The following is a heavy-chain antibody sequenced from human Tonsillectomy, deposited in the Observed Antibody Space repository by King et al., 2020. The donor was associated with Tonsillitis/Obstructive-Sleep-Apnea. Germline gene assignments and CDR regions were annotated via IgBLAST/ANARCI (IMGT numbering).Heavy chain of an antibody. J-gene: IGHJ4*02. CDR3: ARDLRSLWGSSSFDY. D-gene: IGHD6-6*01. Sequence: VQLVESGAEVKKPGSSVKVSCKASGGTFSSYAISWVRQAPGQGLEWMGGIIPFFCTANYAQKFQGRVTITADESTRTAYMELSSLRSEDTAVYYCARDLRSLWGSSSFDYWGQGTLVTVSS. V-gene: IGHV1-69*01. CDR2: IIPFFCTA. CDR1: GGTFSSYA.